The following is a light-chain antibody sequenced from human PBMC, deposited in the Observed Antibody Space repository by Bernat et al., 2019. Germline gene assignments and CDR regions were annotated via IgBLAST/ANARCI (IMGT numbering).Light chain of an antibody. Sequence: QSALTQPASVSGSPGQSITLSCTGTSSDVGAYNYVSWYQQHPGRAPKLMIFDVSNRPSGVSDRFSGSKSSNTASLTISGLRPEDEADYYCSSVSTTSTPVVFGGGTKLTVL. CDR1: SSDVGAYNY. V-gene: IGLV2-14*03. CDR2: DVS. J-gene: IGLJ3*02. CDR3: SSVSTTSTPVV.